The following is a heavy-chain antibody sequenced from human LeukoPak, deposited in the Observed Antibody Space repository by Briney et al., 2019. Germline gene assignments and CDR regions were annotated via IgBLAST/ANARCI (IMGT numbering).Heavy chain of an antibody. CDR3: ARLIVVPAAPTDY. CDR1: GFTFSSYA. Sequence: PGRSLRLSCAASGFTFSSYAMHWVRQAPGKGLEWVAVISYDGSNKYYADSVKGRFTISRDNSKNTLYLQMNSLRAGDTAVYYCARLIVVPAAPTDYWGQGTLVTVSS. CDR2: ISYDGSNK. D-gene: IGHD2-2*01. V-gene: IGHV3-30*04. J-gene: IGHJ4*02.